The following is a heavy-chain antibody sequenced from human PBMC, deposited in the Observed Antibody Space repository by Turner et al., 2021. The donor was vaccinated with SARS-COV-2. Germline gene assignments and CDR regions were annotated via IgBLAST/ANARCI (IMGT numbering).Heavy chain of an antibody. CDR2: IPASSRTT. CDR1: GFTLSSSG. CDR3: SKGVVSFDY. V-gene: IGHV3-23*01. D-gene: IGHD2-21*01. J-gene: IGHJ4*02. Sequence: EVQLLESGVGLVQPGGSLRLSCAASGFTLSSSGMSWVRLAPGKGLEWVSGIPASSRTTYYADYLKGRFTISRDNSESTLYLQMNSLRVEDTAIYYCSKGVVSFDYWGQGVLVAVSS.